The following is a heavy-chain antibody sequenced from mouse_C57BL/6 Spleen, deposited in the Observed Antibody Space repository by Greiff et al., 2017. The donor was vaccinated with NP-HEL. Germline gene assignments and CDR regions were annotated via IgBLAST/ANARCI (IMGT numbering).Heavy chain of an antibody. V-gene: IGHV5-17*01. CDR2: ISSGSSTI. Sequence: EVKLQESGGGLVKPGGSLKLSCAASGFTFSDYGMHWVRQAPEKGLEWVAYISSGSSTIYYADTVKGRFTISRDNAKNTLFLQMTSLRSEDTAMYYCAWGVYAMDYWGQGTSVTVSS. CDR1: GFTFSDYG. CDR3: AWGVYAMDY. J-gene: IGHJ4*01.